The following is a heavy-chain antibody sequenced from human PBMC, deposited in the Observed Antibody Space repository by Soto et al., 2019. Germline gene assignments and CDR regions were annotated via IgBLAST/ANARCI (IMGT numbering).Heavy chain of an antibody. Sequence: PGGSLRLSCAASGFTFSSYGMSWVRQAPGKGLECVSSITDSGGTTYYADSVKGRFTTSRDDSKNTLYLQMNGLRAEDTAVYYCAKHYGGDWSYMDVWGKGTTVTVSS. D-gene: IGHD2-21*02. CDR3: AKHYGGDWSYMDV. CDR2: ITDSGGTT. J-gene: IGHJ6*03. V-gene: IGHV3-23*01. CDR1: GFTFSSYG.